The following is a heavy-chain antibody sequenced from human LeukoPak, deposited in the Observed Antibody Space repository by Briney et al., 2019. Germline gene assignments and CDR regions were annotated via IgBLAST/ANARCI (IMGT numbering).Heavy chain of an antibody. Sequence: GESPRISCKGSGYSFTSYWISWVRQMPGKGLEWMGRIDPSDSYTNYSPSFQGHVTISADKSISTAYLQWGSLKASDTAMYYCARHGQGYCSGGSCKNWFDPWGQGTLVTVSS. D-gene: IGHD2-15*01. CDR2: IDPSDSYT. CDR1: GYSFTSYW. V-gene: IGHV5-10-1*01. CDR3: ARHGQGYCSGGSCKNWFDP. J-gene: IGHJ5*02.